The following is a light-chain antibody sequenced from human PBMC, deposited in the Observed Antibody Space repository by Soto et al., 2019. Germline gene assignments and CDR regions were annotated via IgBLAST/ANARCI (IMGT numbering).Light chain of an antibody. CDR1: QSISSY. Sequence: DIQMTQSPSSLSASVGDRVTITCRASQSISSYLNWYQQKQGKAPKLLIYAASSLQSGVPSRFSGRGSGPDFTLTISSLQPEDFATYYCQQSYSTFVYTFGQGTKLEIK. CDR3: QQSYSTFVYT. CDR2: AAS. V-gene: IGKV1-39*01. J-gene: IGKJ2*01.